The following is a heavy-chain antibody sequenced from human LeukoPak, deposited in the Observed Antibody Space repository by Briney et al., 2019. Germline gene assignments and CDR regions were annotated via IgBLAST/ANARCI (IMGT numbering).Heavy chain of an antibody. CDR3: AREAPGWYSSSWFDY. Sequence: PGGALRLSCAASGLTFSSYWKRWAREATGRGREWGANIKQDGSEKYYAGSVKGRFTLSRDNAKNSLCLQMNSLRAEDTAVYYCAREAPGWYSSSWFDYWGQGTLVTVSS. CDR2: IKQDGSEK. J-gene: IGHJ4*02. CDR1: GLTFSSYW. V-gene: IGHV3-7*03. D-gene: IGHD6-13*01.